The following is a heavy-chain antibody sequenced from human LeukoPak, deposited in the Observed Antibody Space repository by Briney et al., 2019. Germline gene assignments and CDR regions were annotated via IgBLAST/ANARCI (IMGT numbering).Heavy chain of an antibody. CDR3: AELGITMIGGV. CDR1: GFIFSSYS. Sequence: GGSLRLSCATSGFIFSSYSMNWVRQAPGKGLEWVSYISSSGSTIYYADSVKGRFTISRDNAKNSLYLQMNSLRAEDTAVYYCAELGITMIGGVWGKGTTVTISS. D-gene: IGHD3-10*02. CDR2: ISSSGSTI. V-gene: IGHV3-48*04. J-gene: IGHJ6*04.